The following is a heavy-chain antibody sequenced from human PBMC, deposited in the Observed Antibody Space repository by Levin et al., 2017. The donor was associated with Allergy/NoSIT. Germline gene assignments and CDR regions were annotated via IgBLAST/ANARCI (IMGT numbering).Heavy chain of an antibody. J-gene: IGHJ4*02. CDR1: GFNFITHA. V-gene: IGHV3-30*04. D-gene: IGHD3-9*01. CDR2: ISAYAENRK. CDR3: ARDLTDNFVFDS. Sequence: GGSLRLSCAASGFNFITHAMHWVRQAPGKGLEWVAFISAYAENRKHYTDSVKGRFIISRDNVENRVYLQMDSLTIADTALYFCARDLTDNFVFDSFGQGAQVTVSS.